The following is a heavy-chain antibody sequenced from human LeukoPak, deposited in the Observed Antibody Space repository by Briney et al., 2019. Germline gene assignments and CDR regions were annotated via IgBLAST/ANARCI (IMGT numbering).Heavy chain of an antibody. V-gene: IGHV4-39*07. CDR1: GGSITSSSYY. J-gene: IGHJ4*02. Sequence: ETLSLTCTVSGGSITSSSYYWGWIRQPPGKGLEWIGTIYYSGSTYYNPSLKSRVTISVDTSKNQFSLKLSSVTAADTAVYYCARDPGYSFGRAYFDFWGQGTLVTVSS. CDR3: ARDPGYSFGRAYFDF. D-gene: IGHD5-18*01. CDR2: IYYSGST.